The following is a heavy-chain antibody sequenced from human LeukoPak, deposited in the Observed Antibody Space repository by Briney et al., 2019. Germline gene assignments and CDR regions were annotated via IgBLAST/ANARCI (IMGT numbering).Heavy chain of an antibody. Sequence: PSETLSLTCTVSGGSISSYYWSWIRQPAGKGLEWIGRIYTSGSTNYNPSLKRRVTISVDTYKNQFSLKLSSVTAADTAVYYCAGNFLYCTNGVCYDYWGQGTLVTVSS. J-gene: IGHJ4*02. CDR1: GGSISSYY. V-gene: IGHV4-4*07. CDR2: IYTSGST. CDR3: AGNFLYCTNGVCYDY. D-gene: IGHD2-8*01.